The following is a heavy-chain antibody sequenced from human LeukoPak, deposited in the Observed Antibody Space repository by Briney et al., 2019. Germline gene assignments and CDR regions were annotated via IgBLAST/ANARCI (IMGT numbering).Heavy chain of an antibody. J-gene: IGHJ4*02. V-gene: IGHV3-21*01. Sequence: GGSLRLSCAASGFTFSSYSMNWVRQAPGKGLEWVSSISSSSSYIYYADSVKGRFTISRDNAKNSLYLQMNSLRAEDTAVYYCARDPDYSSDYVWGSYRESSYWGQGTLVTVSS. CDR3: ARDPDYSSDYVWGSYRESSY. CDR1: GFTFSSYS. CDR2: ISSSSSYI. D-gene: IGHD3-16*02.